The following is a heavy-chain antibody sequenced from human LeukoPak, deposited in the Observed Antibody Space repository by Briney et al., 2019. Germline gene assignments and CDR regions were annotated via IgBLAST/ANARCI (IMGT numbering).Heavy chain of an antibody. D-gene: IGHD3-22*01. V-gene: IGHV3-74*01. Sequence: GGSLRLSCAASGFTFSNHWMHWVRQVPGEGLVWVSRIYSDESTTSYADSVKGRFTISRDDSKNTLYLQMSGLRAEDTALYYCAKDRPNYYHISGSYYKRNGDYWGRGTLVTVSS. CDR3: AKDRPNYYHISGSYYKRNGDY. CDR1: GFTFSNHW. J-gene: IGHJ4*02. CDR2: IYSDESTT.